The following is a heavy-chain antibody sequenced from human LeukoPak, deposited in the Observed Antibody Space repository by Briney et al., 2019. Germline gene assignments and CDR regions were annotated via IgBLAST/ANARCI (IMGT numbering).Heavy chain of an antibody. Sequence: PGGSLRLSCAASGFTFSSYGIHWVRQAPGKGLEWVAAVTYGGSNTFYADSVKGRFTISRDSSRNTLYLEMNSLSAEDKAVYYCAKDLGKLVRGAAVYYGMDGLGQGTTATVYS. CDR3: AKDLGKLVRGAAVYYGMDG. CDR2: VTYGGSNT. J-gene: IGHJ6*02. D-gene: IGHD3-10*01. V-gene: IGHV3-30*18. CDR1: GFTFSSYG.